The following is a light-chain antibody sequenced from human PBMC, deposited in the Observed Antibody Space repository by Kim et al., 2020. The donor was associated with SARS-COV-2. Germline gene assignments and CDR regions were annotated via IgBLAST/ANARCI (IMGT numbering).Light chain of an antibody. CDR3: CSYAGMYTHVV. J-gene: IGLJ2*01. V-gene: IGLV2-11*01. Sequence: LTQPRSVSGSPGQPVTISCTGTSSDVGAYNYVSWYQLNPGKAPKLMIYDVSERPSGVPDRFSGSKSGNTASLTISGLQAEDEADYYCCSYAGMYTHVVFGGGTQLTVL. CDR2: DVS. CDR1: SSDVGAYNY.